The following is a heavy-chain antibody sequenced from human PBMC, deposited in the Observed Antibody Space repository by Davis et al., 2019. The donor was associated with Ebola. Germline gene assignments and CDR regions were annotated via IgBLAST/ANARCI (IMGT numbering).Heavy chain of an antibody. J-gene: IGHJ4*02. Sequence: PGGSLRLSCAASGFTFSSYAMSWVRQAPGKGLEWVGRIKSLRDGGTVNYATAVKGRFIISRDDSQNTLTLQMNSLRTEDSAVYYCATLVALRFPDQWGQGTLVIVSS. V-gene: IGHV3-15*01. D-gene: IGHD3-3*01. CDR1: GFTFSSYA. CDR3: ATLVALRFPDQ. CDR2: IKSLRDGGTV.